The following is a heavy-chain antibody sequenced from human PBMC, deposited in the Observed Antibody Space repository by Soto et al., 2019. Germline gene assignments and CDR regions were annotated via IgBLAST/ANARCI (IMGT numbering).Heavy chain of an antibody. CDR3: ARDPSVAAPGGMDV. J-gene: IGHJ6*02. D-gene: IGHD6-6*01. CDR1: GVSISSGGYY. Sequence: SETLSLTCSVSGVSISSGGYYWSWIRQHPMKGLEWIGYIYYSGSTYYKPSLKSRVTRSVDRSKNQFSLKLSSVTAADTAVYYCARDPSVAAPGGMDVWGQGTTVTVSS. V-gene: IGHV4-31*03. CDR2: IYYSGST.